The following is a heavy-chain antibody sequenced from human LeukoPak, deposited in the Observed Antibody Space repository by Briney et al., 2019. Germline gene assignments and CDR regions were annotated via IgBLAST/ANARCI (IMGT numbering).Heavy chain of an antibody. CDR3: ARASGLVSELHL. CDR1: GYTFTGYY. CDR2: INPNSGGT. Sequence: ASVKVSCKASGYTFTGYYMHWVRQAPGQGLEWMGWINPNSGGTNYAQKFQGRVTMTRDTPISTAYMELSRLRSDDTAVYYCARASGLVSELHLWGQGTLVTVSS. J-gene: IGHJ4*02. V-gene: IGHV1-2*02. D-gene: IGHD1-7*01.